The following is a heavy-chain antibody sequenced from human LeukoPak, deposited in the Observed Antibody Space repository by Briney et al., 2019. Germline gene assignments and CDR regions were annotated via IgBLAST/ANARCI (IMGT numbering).Heavy chain of an antibody. J-gene: IGHJ4*02. CDR3: ARVGWFGELKDKHFDY. Sequence: KPSETLSLTCTVSGGSLTGYYWSWIRQPPGKGLEWIGEINHSGSTNYNPSLKSRVTISVDTSKNQFSLKLSSVTAADTAVYYCARVGWFGELKDKHFDYWGQGTLVTVSS. CDR2: INHSGST. V-gene: IGHV4-34*01. D-gene: IGHD3-10*01. CDR1: GGSLTGYY.